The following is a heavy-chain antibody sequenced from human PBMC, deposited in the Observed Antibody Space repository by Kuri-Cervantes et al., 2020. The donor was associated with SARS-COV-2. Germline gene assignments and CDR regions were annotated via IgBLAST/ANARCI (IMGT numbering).Heavy chain of an antibody. CDR2: ISSSSSYI. Sequence: ETLSLTCAASGFTFNTCAMHWVRQAPGKGLEWVSSISSSSSYIYYADSVKGRFTISRDNAKNSLYLQMNSLRAEDTAVYYCARVHSYGPQDXYYYGMDVWGQGTTVTVSS. CDR3: ARVHSYGPQDXYYYGMDV. CDR1: GFTFNTCA. V-gene: IGHV3-21*01. D-gene: IGHD5-18*01. J-gene: IGHJ6*02.